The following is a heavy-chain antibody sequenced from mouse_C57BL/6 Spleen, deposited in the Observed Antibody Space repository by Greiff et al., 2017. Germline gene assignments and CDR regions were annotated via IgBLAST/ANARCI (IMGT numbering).Heavy chain of an antibody. V-gene: IGHV1-59*01. CDR3: ARSRDYDYDGLDY. D-gene: IGHD2-4*01. J-gene: IGHJ2*01. CDR2: IDPSDSYT. Sequence: VQLQQPGAELVRPGTSVKLSCKASGYTFTSYWMHWVKQRPGQGLEWIGVIDPSDSYTNYNQKFKGKATLTVDTSSSTAYMQLSSLTSEDSAVYYCARSRDYDYDGLDYWGQGTTLTVSS. CDR1: GYTFTSYW.